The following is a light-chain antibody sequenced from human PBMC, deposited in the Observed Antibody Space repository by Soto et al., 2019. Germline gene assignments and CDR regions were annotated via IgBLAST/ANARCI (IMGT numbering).Light chain of an antibody. Sequence: DIQMTQSPSSLSASVGDRVTITCRAGQYIGRYLNWYQQKPGKAPKLLIYAASSLQSGVPSRFSGSGSGTDFTLTIDSLQPEDFATYYCQQGYTSSITFGQGTRLEIK. J-gene: IGKJ5*01. CDR1: QYIGRY. CDR2: AAS. CDR3: QQGYTSSIT. V-gene: IGKV1-39*01.